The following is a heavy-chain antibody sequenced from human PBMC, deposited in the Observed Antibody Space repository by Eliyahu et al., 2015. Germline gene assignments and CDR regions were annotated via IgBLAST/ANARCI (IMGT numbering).Heavy chain of an antibody. CDR2: ISYRGTS. CDR1: GDSVSSGGFY. CDR3: ARGPLGYCSTANCYAGAFDI. D-gene: IGHD2-2*01. Sequence: QVQLRESGPGLVKPSQTLSLTCTVSGDSVSSGGFYWNWIRQHPGKGLEWIGYISYRGTSYSNPSLKSLLTLDTSKNQFSLKLNSVTAADTAIYYCARGPLGYCSTANCYAGAFDIWGPGTLVTVSS. J-gene: IGHJ3*02. V-gene: IGHV4-31*01.